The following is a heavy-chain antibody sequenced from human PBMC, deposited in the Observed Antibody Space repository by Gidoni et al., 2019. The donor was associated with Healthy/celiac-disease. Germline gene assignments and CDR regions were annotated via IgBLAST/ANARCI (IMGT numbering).Heavy chain of an antibody. D-gene: IGHD6-19*01. CDR2: ISYDGSNK. J-gene: IGHJ6*02. V-gene: IGHV3-30-3*01. CDR3: ARDVNSSGWYALYYYYGMDV. Sequence: QVQLVESGGCVFQPGRSLRLSCAASRFPFSSYAIHRVRQAPGKGLEWVAVISYDGSNKYYADSVKGRFTISRDNSKNTLYLQMNSLRAEDTAVYYCARDVNSSGWYALYYYYGMDVWGQGTTVTVSS. CDR1: RFPFSSYA.